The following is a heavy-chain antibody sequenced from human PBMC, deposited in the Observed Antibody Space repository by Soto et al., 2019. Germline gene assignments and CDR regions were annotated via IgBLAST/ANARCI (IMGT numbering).Heavy chain of an antibody. CDR2: INPSGGST. CDR3: AREGGYGDYQDAAFDI. D-gene: IGHD4-17*01. Sequence: ASVKVSCKASGYTFTSYAMHWVRQAPGQGLEWMGIINPSGGSTSYAQKFQGRVTMTRDTSTTTAYMELRSLRPDDTAVYYCAREGGYGDYQDAAFDIWGQGTLVTVSS. V-gene: IGHV1-46*01. J-gene: IGHJ3*02. CDR1: GYTFTSYA.